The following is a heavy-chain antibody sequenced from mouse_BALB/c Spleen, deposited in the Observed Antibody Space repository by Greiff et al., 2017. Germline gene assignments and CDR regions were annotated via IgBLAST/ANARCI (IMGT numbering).Heavy chain of an antibody. V-gene: IGHV1S56*01. CDR2: IYPGNVNT. J-gene: IGHJ1*01. CDR1: GYTFTSYY. Sequence: VQLQESGPELVKPGASVRISCKASGYTFTSYYIHWVKQRPGQGLEWIGWIYPGNVNTKYNEKFKGKATLTADKSSSTAYMQLSSLTSEDSAVYFCARTYYGYFDVWGAGTTVTVSS. CDR3: ARTYYGYFDV.